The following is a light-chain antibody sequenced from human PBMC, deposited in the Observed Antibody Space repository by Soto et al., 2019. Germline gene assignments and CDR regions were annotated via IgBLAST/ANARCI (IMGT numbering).Light chain of an antibody. Sequence: EIVLTQSPAILSASPGERATLSCRASQTVSDNLAWYQQKPGQSPRLLIYGASTRATDIPVRFSGSGSGTEFTLTISSLQSEDFAVYYCQQYNNWPLTFGGGTTVEIK. CDR3: QQYNNWPLT. CDR1: QTVSDN. CDR2: GAS. V-gene: IGKV3-15*01. J-gene: IGKJ4*01.